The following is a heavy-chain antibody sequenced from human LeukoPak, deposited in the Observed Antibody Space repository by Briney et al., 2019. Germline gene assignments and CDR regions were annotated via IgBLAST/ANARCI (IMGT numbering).Heavy chain of an antibody. V-gene: IGHV1-46*01. J-gene: IGHJ4*02. Sequence: ASVKVSCKTSGYTFSTYYMHWVRQAPGQGLEWLGIIHTTDGSTSYTQKIQGRVTMTRDTATGTVYLELSSLRSEDTAVYWCARANGGGLDYWGQGTLITVSS. CDR1: GYTFSTYY. D-gene: IGHD3-10*01. CDR3: ARANGGGLDY. CDR2: IHTTDGST.